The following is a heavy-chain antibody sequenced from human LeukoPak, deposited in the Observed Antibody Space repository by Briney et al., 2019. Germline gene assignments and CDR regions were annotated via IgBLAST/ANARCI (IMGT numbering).Heavy chain of an antibody. CDR2: ISGGGDK. CDR1: GFIFSTHA. V-gene: IGHV3-23*01. J-gene: IGHJ4*02. Sequence: GGSLRLSCATSGFIFSTHAMHWVRQAPGKGLEWVTTISGGGDKQYADHVKGRFTVSRDDTKNTLYLQMNSLRAEDTALYYCAKDVNSSGYYLGFDYWGQGTLVTVSS. D-gene: IGHD3-22*01. CDR3: AKDVNSSGYYLGFDY.